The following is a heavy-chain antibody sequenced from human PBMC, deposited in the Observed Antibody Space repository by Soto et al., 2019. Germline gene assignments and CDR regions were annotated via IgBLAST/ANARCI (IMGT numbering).Heavy chain of an antibody. J-gene: IGHJ4*02. CDR1: GGSVRGGGCY. V-gene: IGHV4-61*08. Sequence: ASETLCLTCTVSGGSVRGGGCYWSWIRQPPGKGLEWIGYIYYSGSTNYNPSLKSRVTISVDTSKNQFSLKLSSVTAADTAMYYCARTKCSGGSCYSWSLDYWGQGTPVTVSS. CDR3: ARTKCSGGSCYSWSLDY. D-gene: IGHD2-15*01. CDR2: IYYSGST.